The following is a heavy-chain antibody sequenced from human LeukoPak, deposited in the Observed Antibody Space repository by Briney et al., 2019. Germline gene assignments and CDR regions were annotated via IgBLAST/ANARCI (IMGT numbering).Heavy chain of an antibody. CDR2: VKGDGSST. CDR1: GFTFSSNW. J-gene: IGHJ4*02. V-gene: IGHV3-74*01. CDR3: VRDGVGAPPFDY. D-gene: IGHD1-26*01. Sequence: GGSLRLSCAASGFTFSSNWMHWVRQAPGKGLVWVSRVKGDGSSTSYADSVKGRFTISRDNAKNTLFLQMDSLRAEDTAVYYCVRDGVGAPPFDYWGQGTLVTVSS.